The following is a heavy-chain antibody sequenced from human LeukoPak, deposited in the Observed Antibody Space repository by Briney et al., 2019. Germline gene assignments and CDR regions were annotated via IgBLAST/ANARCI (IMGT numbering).Heavy chain of an antibody. D-gene: IGHD5-12*01. CDR2: IGTAGDP. Sequence: TGGSLRLSCAASGFTFSSYDMHSVRQATGKGLEYVSPIGTAGDPYYPGSVKGRFTISRENAKNSLYLQMNSLRDGNTAVYYCARASGYDYFDYWGQGALVTVSS. J-gene: IGHJ4*02. CDR3: ARASGYDYFDY. V-gene: IGHV3-13*05. CDR1: GFTFSSYD.